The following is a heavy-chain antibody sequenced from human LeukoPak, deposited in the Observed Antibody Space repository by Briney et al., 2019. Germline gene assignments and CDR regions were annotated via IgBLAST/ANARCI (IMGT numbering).Heavy chain of an antibody. CDR3: ASTFYGDSPPY. CDR1: GFTVSSNY. J-gene: IGHJ4*02. Sequence: GGSLRLSCAASGFTVSSNYMSWVRQAPGRGLEWVSVIYSGGSTYYADSVKGRFTISRDNSKNTLYLQMNSLRAEDTAVYYCASTFYGDSPPYWGQGTLVTVSS. D-gene: IGHD4-17*01. V-gene: IGHV3-66*01. CDR2: IYSGGST.